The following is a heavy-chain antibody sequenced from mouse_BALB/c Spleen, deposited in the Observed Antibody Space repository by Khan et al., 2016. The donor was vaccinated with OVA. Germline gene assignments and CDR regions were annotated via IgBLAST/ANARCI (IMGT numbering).Heavy chain of an antibody. CDR3: TRIYGSDFDY. CDR2: INPHVGET. D-gene: IGHD1-1*01. Sequence: VQLKESGPELVKPGASVKISCKASGYSFTGYFMNWVMQSHGKSLEWIGRINPHVGETFFNPKLKGKATLTVDESSSTAHMELRSLASEDSAVYYCTRIYGSDFDYWGQGTTLTVSS. J-gene: IGHJ2*01. CDR1: GYSFTGYF. V-gene: IGHV1-20*02.